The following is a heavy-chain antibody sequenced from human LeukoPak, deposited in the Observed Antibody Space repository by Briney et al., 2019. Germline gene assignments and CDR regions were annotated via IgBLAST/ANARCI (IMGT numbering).Heavy chain of an antibody. V-gene: IGHV3-48*01. D-gene: IGHD4-17*01. CDR2: ISSSSSTI. CDR3: ARSMMTTVISFDY. CDR1: GFTFSS. Sequence: GGSLRLSCAASGFTFSSMNWVRQAPGKGLGWVSYISSSSSTIYYADSVKGRFTISRDNAKNSLYLQMNSLRAEDTAVYYCARSMMTTVISFDYWGQGTLVTVSS. J-gene: IGHJ4*02.